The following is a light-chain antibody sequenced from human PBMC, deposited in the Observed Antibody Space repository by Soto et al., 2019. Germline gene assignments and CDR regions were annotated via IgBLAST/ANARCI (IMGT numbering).Light chain of an antibody. V-gene: IGKV3-20*01. CDR1: QSISSSY. Sequence: ENVLTQSPGTLSLSPGERATLSCRASQSISSSYLAWYQQKPGQTPRLLIYHASSRATGIPDRLSGSGSGTDFTLTISRLEPEGFAVYYCQQYGDSLLTFGGGTKVERK. J-gene: IGKJ4*01. CDR3: QQYGDSLLT. CDR2: HAS.